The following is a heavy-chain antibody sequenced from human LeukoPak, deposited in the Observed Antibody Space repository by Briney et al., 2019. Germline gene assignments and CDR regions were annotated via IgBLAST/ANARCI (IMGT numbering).Heavy chain of an antibody. CDR3: AKGVYGSGSYREYFEQ. CDR2: SSASGDSP. CDR1: GFTFNNYA. D-gene: IGHD3-10*01. Sequence: GGSLRLSCTASGFTFNNYAMSWVRQAPWKGLEWVSASSASGDSPYYADSVKGRFTISRDNSKNTLDLQMNSLRVEDTAVYYCAKGVYGSGSYREYFEQWGQGTLVTVSS. J-gene: IGHJ1*01. V-gene: IGHV3-23*01.